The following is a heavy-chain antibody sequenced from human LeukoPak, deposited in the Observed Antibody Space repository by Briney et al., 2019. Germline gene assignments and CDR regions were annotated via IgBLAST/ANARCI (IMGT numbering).Heavy chain of an antibody. D-gene: IGHD6-13*01. V-gene: IGHV4-34*01. CDR3: AREEGIAAAGALEY. Sequence: PSETLSLTCAVYGGSFSGYYWSWIRQPPGKGLEWIGEINHSGSTNYNPSLKSRVTISVDTSKNQFSLKLSSVTAADTAVYYCAREEGIAAAGALEYWGQGIPVTVSS. CDR2: INHSGST. J-gene: IGHJ4*02. CDR1: GGSFSGYY.